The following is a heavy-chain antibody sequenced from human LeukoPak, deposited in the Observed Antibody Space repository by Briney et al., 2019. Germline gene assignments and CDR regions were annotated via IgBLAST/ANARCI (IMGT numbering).Heavy chain of an antibody. CDR3: AKEGCSSTSCYINY. CDR2: INDSGGST. CDR1: GFTFSTYA. D-gene: IGHD2-2*02. V-gene: IGHV3-23*01. Sequence: GGSLRLSCAASGFTFSTYAMSWVRQAPGKGLQWVSVINDSGGSTYYADSVEGRFTISRDNSKNTLYLQMDSLRAEDTAVYHCAKEGCSSTSCYINYWGQGTLVTVSS. J-gene: IGHJ4*02.